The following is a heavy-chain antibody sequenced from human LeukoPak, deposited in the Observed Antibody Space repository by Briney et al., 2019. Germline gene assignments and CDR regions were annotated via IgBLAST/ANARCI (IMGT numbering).Heavy chain of an antibody. CDR1: GGSISSYY. V-gene: IGHV4-4*07. CDR3: ARAIELRFLEWPSIGGDAFDI. J-gene: IGHJ3*02. Sequence: SETLSLTCTVSGGSISSYYWSWIRQPAGKGLEWLGRIYTSGSTNYNPSLKSRVTMSVDTSKNQFSLKLSSVTAADTAVYYCARAIELRFLEWPSIGGDAFDIWGQGTMVTVSS. CDR2: IYTSGST. D-gene: IGHD3-3*01.